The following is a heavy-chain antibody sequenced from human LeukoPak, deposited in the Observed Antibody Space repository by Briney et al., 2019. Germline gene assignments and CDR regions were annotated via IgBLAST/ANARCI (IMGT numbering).Heavy chain of an antibody. Sequence: GGSLRLSCAASGFSFSSYGMHWVRQAPGKGLEWVAVIWYDGSNKYYADSVKGRFTISRDNSKNTLYLQMNSLRAEDTAVYYCARVRYDYVWGRRAYYFDYWGQGTLVTVFS. D-gene: IGHD3-16*01. CDR2: IWYDGSNK. V-gene: IGHV3-33*01. J-gene: IGHJ4*02. CDR1: GFSFSSYG. CDR3: ARVRYDYVWGRRAYYFDY.